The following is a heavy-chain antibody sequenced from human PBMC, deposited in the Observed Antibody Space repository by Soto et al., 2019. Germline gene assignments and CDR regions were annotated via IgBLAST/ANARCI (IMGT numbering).Heavy chain of an antibody. D-gene: IGHD3-10*01. CDR2: MNPNSGNT. J-gene: IGHJ3*02. Sequence: QVQLVQSGAEVKKPGASVKVSCKASGYTFTSYDINWVRQATGQGLEWMGWMNPNSGNTGYAQKFQGRVTMTRNTSISTAYMELSSLRSEDTAVYYCARERVTMVRGVNPQDAFDIWGQGTMVTVSS. CDR1: GYTFTSYD. V-gene: IGHV1-8*01. CDR3: ARERVTMVRGVNPQDAFDI.